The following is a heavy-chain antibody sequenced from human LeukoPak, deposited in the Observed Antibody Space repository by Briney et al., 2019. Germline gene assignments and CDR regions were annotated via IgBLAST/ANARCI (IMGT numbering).Heavy chain of an antibody. CDR2: MNPNSGNT. J-gene: IGHJ4*02. V-gene: IGHV1-8*01. Sequence: ASVKVSCKASGYTFTSYDINWVRQTTGQGLEWMGWMNPNSGNTGYAPKFQGRVTMTRNTSISTAYMELSSLRSEDTAVYYCARGRSRELLQLDYWGQGTLVTVSS. D-gene: IGHD1-26*01. CDR3: ARGRSRELLQLDY. CDR1: GYTFTSYD.